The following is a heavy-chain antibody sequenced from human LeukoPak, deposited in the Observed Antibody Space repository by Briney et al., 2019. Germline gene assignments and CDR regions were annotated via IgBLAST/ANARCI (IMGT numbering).Heavy chain of an antibody. CDR1: GGSFSGHY. Sequence: SETLSLTCAVYGGSFSGHYWSWIRQTPGKGLEWIGEINHSGSTNYNPSLKSRVTISVDTSKNQFSLKLSSVTAADTAVYYCARPLNYDSSGYYYVDDAFDIWGQGTTVTVSS. D-gene: IGHD3-22*01. V-gene: IGHV4-34*01. CDR2: INHSGST. J-gene: IGHJ3*02. CDR3: ARPLNYDSSGYYYVDDAFDI.